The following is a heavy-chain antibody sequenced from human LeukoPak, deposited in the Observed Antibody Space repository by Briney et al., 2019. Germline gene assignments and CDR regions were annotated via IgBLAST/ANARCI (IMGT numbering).Heavy chain of an antibody. J-gene: IGHJ3*02. D-gene: IGHD2-21*02. Sequence: GASVKVSCKASGYTFTDNYIHWVRQTPGQGLEWMGWVNPNSGDTNYAQKFQDRVTMTRDTSINTAYMEPTRLRSDDTAVYYCARDRVVVVVAAIQGTNAFDIWGQGTMVTVSS. CDR1: GYTFTDNY. CDR3: ARDRVVVVVAAIQGTNAFDI. CDR2: VNPNSGDT. V-gene: IGHV1-2*02.